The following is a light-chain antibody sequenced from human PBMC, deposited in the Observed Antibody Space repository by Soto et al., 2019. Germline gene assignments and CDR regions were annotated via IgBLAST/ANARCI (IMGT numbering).Light chain of an antibody. CDR3: QQYNNWPRYT. J-gene: IGKJ2*01. V-gene: IGKV3-15*01. CDR1: QSVSSN. CDR2: GAS. Sequence: IVMTQSPATLSVSPGERATLSCRASQSVSSNLAWYQQKPGQAPRLLIYGASTRATGIPARFSGSGSGTEFTLTISSLQSEDFAVYSCQQYNNWPRYTFGQGTKLEIK.